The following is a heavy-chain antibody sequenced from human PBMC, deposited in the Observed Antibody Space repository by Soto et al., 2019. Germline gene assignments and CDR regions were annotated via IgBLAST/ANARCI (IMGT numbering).Heavy chain of an antibody. D-gene: IGHD2-8*01. CDR2: ISGSGGST. CDR3: AKGSGASVLRLYGMGV. J-gene: IGHJ6*02. CDR1: GFTFSSYA. V-gene: IGHV3-23*01. Sequence: EVQLLESGGGLVQPGGSLRLSCAASGFTFSSYAMSWVRQAPGKGLEWVSAISGSGGSTYYADSVKGRFTISRDNSKNTLYLQMNSLRAEDTAVYYCAKGSGASVLRLYGMGVWGQGTTVTVSS.